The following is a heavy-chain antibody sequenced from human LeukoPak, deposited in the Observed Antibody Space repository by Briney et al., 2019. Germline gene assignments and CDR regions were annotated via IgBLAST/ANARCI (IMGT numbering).Heavy chain of an antibody. V-gene: IGHV1-8*02. CDR1: GYTFTSYG. Sequence: GASVKVSCKASGYTFTSYGISWVRQATGQGLEWMGWMNPNSGNTGYAQKFQGRVTMTRNTSISTAYMELSSLRSEDTAVYYCARGVSPFYYYYYYMDVWGKGTTVTVSS. CDR2: MNPNSGNT. J-gene: IGHJ6*03. CDR3: ARGVSPFYYYYYYMDV.